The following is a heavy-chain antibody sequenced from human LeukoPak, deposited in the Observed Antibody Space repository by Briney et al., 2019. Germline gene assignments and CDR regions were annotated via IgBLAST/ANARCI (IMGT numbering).Heavy chain of an antibody. D-gene: IGHD2-2*01. V-gene: IGHV3-23*01. CDR1: GFSVSSRA. CDR2: ISADGRTT. J-gene: IGHJ4*02. CDR3: AKVGCSTTSCYAGDDY. Sequence: GGSLRLSCAASGFSVSSRAMSWVRQAPGKGLEWVSTISADGRTTYYADSVKGRFTVSREYSKNTLYLHLNSLRAEDTAVYHCAKVGCSTTSCYAGDDYWGQGTLVIISS.